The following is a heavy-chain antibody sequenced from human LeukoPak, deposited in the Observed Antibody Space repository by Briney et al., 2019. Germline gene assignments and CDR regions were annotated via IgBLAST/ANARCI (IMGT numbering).Heavy chain of an antibody. V-gene: IGHV4-34*01. CDR3: ARGYSNYAP. D-gene: IGHD4-11*01. CDR2: INHSGST. CDR1: GGSFSGYY. Sequence: SETLSLTCAVYGGSFSGYYWSWIRQPPGKGLEWIGEINHSGSTNYNPSLKSRVTISVGTSKNQFSLKLSSVTAADTAVYYCARGYSNYAPWGQGTLVTVSS. J-gene: IGHJ5*02.